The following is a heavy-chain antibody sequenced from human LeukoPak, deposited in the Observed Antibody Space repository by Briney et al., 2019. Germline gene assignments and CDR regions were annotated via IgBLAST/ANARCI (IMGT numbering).Heavy chain of an antibody. V-gene: IGHV3-30*02. J-gene: IGHJ4*02. CDR3: ARDYDFWSGYYSPTRGYFGY. CDR2: IRFVGSNK. CDR1: GFTFSGSG. D-gene: IGHD3-3*01. Sequence: GGSLRLSCAASGFTFSGSGMHWVRQAPGKGLEGVTFIRFVGSNKYYTDSVKGRFTIPRDNSKNTLYLQMDSLRAEDTAVYYCARDYDFWSGYYSPTRGYFGYWGQGTLVTVSS.